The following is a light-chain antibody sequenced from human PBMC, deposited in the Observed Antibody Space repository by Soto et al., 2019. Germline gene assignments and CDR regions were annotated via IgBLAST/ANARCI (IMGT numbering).Light chain of an antibody. CDR1: QTISTW. CDR2: KAS. Sequence: DIQMTQSPSTLSASVRDRVTLTCRASQTISTWLAWYQQKPGRAPKLLIYKASSLESGVPSRFSGSGYGTEFTLTISSLQSEEFATYYCQQSYSTPLTVGQGTRLEIK. V-gene: IGKV1-5*03. CDR3: QQSYSTPLT. J-gene: IGKJ5*01.